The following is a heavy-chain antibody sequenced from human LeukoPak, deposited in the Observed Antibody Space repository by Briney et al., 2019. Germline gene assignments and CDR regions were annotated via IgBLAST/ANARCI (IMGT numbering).Heavy chain of an antibody. Sequence: GASVKVSCKAFGYTFTSNYMHWVRQAPGQGPEWMGVISPSGGSTTYAQKFQGRVTLTRDMSTSTDYLELSSLRSEDTAVYYCAREVGYYYGSGSSSERYNWFDPWGQGTLVTVSS. D-gene: IGHD3-10*01. CDR3: AREVGYYYGSGSSSERYNWFDP. CDR1: GYTFTSNY. J-gene: IGHJ5*02. CDR2: ISPSGGST. V-gene: IGHV1-46*01.